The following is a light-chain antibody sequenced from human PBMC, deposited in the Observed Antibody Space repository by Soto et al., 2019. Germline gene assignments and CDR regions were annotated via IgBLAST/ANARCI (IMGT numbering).Light chain of an antibody. CDR2: GIS. Sequence: EVVMTQSPATLSVSPGETATLSCRASQSLTTYLAWYQQKPDQAPRLLIYGISTRATDIPARFSGSGSGTEFTLTISSLQSEDFALYYCQQYNYWPLTFGGGTKVEIK. CDR1: QSLTTY. J-gene: IGKJ4*01. V-gene: IGKV3-15*01. CDR3: QQYNYWPLT.